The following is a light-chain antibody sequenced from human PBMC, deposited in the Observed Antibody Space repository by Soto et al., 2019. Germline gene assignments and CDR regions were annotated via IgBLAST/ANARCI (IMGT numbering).Light chain of an antibody. CDR3: QAWDRSTVV. CDR1: NLGDKY. Sequence: SYELTQPPSVSVSPGQTASITCSGVNLGDKYAFWYRQKPGQSPVLVIYQDNKRPSGIPERFSGSNSGNTATLTISGTQAMDEADYYCQAWDRSTVVFGAGTKLTVL. CDR2: QDN. J-gene: IGLJ1*01. V-gene: IGLV3-1*01.